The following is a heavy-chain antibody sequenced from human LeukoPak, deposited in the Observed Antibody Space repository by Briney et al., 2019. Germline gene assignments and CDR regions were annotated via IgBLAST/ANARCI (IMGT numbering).Heavy chain of an antibody. J-gene: IGHJ4*02. D-gene: IGHD5/OR15-5a*01. Sequence: NPSETLSLTCTVSGVSISSYYWSWIRQPPGKGLEWIGYIYYSGSTNYNPSLQSRVTISVDTSKNQFSLKLSSVTAADTAVYYCARDSDSVHSPFNYWGQGTLVTVSS. CDR1: GVSISSYY. CDR2: IYYSGST. V-gene: IGHV4-59*01. CDR3: ARDSDSVHSPFNY.